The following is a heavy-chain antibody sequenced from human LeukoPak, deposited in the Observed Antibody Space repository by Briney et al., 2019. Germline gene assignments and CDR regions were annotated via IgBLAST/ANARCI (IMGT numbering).Heavy chain of an antibody. V-gene: IGHV4-61*01. D-gene: IGHD3-10*01. J-gene: IGHJ4*02. CDR3: ARAGTGVQGVITV. CDR2: IYYSGST. CDR1: GGSVSSGSYY. Sequence: SETLSLTCTVSGGSVSSGSYYWSWIRQPPGKWLEWIGYIYYSGSTNYNPSLKSRVTISVDTSKNQFSLKLSSVTAADTAVYYCARAGTGVQGVITVWGQGTLVTVSS.